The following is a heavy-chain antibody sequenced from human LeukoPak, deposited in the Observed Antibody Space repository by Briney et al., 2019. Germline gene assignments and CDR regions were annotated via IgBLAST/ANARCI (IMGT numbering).Heavy chain of an antibody. V-gene: IGHV3-48*03. D-gene: IGHD3-9*01. J-gene: IGHJ4*02. CDR1: GFTFSSYE. CDR2: ISSSGRTI. CDR3: ARGLALPDY. Sequence: GESLRLSCAASGFTFSSYEMNWVRQAPGKGLEWVSYISSSGRTIYYADSVKGRFTISRDNAKDSLYLQMNSLRAEDTAVYYCARGLALPDYWGQGTLVTVSS.